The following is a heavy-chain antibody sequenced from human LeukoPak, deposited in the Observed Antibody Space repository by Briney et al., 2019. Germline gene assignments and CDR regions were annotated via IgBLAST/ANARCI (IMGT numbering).Heavy chain of an antibody. V-gene: IGHV3-23*01. CDR3: ARGSGSSWYFYFDY. CDR2: IRPSGDNT. J-gene: IGHJ4*02. Sequence: GGSLRLSCAASGFTFSSYDMTWVRQAPGRGLEWVSSIRPSGDNTYYGDSVKGRFTISRDNSKNTVYLQMNNMRVDDTAVYYCARGSGSSWYFYFDYWGQGTLVTVSS. D-gene: IGHD6-13*01. CDR1: GFTFSSYD.